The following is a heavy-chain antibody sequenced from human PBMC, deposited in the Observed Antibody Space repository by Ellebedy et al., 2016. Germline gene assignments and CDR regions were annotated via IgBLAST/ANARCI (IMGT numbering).Heavy chain of an antibody. J-gene: IGHJ3*02. CDR2: INAGNGDT. CDR3: HVDTAMVDNDAFDI. V-gene: IGHV1-3*01. Sequence: ASVKVSCKASGYTFTSYAMHWVRQAPGQRLEWMGRINAGNGDTKYSQKFQGRVTITRDTSASTAYMELSSLRSEDTAVYYCHVDTAMVDNDAFDIWGQGTMVTVSS. D-gene: IGHD5-18*01. CDR1: GYTFTSYA.